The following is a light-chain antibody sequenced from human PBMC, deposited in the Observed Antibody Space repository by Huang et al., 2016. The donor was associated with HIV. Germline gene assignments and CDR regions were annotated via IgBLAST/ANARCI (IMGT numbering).Light chain of an antibody. J-gene: IGKJ3*01. CDR3: HQYGSPPFT. V-gene: IGKV3-20*01. Sequence: EIVLTQSPGTLSLSPGERATLSCRASQSISSSSLAWYLQKPGQAPTLLIHGASTRATDIPDRFSGSGSGTDLTLTISRLEPEDFAVYYCHQYGSPPFTFGPGTKVDIK. CDR2: GAS. CDR1: QSISSSS.